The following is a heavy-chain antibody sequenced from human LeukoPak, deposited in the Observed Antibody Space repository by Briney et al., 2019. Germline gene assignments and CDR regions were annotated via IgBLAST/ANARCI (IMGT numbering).Heavy chain of an antibody. V-gene: IGHV3-23*01. D-gene: IGHD2-21*02. CDR1: GFTFSSYA. Sequence: GGSLRLSCAASGFTFSSYAMGWVRQAPGKGLEWVSAISGSGGSTYYADSVKGRFTISRDNSKNTLYLQMNSLRAEDTAVYYCAASRSDSAPYYYYYYGMDVWGQGTTVTVSS. J-gene: IGHJ6*02. CDR2: ISGSGGST. CDR3: AASRSDSAPYYYYYYGMDV.